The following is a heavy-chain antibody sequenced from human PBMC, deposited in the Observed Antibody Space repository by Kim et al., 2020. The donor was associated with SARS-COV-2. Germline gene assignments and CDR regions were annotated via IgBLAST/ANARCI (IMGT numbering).Heavy chain of an antibody. J-gene: IGHJ4*02. CDR1: GFTFSSYS. CDR2: ISSSSSYI. D-gene: IGHD3-10*01. CDR3: AVRITMVRGAEGY. V-gene: IGHV3-21*01. Sequence: GGSLRLSCAASGFTFSSYSMNWVRQAPGKGLEWVSSISSSSSYIYYADSVKGRFTIARVNAKNSLYLQMNSLRAEDTAVYYCAVRITMVRGAEGYWGKGTLVTVSS.